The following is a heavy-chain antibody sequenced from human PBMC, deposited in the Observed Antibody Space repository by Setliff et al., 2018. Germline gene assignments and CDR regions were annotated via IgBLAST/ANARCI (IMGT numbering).Heavy chain of an antibody. J-gene: IGHJ4*02. CDR2: IIPIFGTA. CDR1: GYTFTSYD. Sequence: SVKVSCKASGYTFTSYDINWVRQATGQGLEWMGGIIPIFGTANYAQKFQGRVTITADTSASTTYMALSSLRSEDTAVYYCARDEGSGWYVGYWGQGTLVTVSS. D-gene: IGHD6-19*01. V-gene: IGHV1-69*06. CDR3: ARDEGSGWYVGY.